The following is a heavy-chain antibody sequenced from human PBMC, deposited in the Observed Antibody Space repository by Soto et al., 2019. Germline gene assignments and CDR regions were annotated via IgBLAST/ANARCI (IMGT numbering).Heavy chain of an antibody. CDR3: ARAAGSLTYYYYMDV. Sequence: QVQLQESGPGLVKHSGTLSLTCGVSGGAISSSNWWSWVRQSPGKGLEWIGEIYQSGSTNYNPSLKRRVTISVDESTNQCSLQLRSVTAADTAGYYCARAAGSLTYYYYMDVWGTGTTVTVSS. V-gene: IGHV4-4*02. CDR2: IYQSGST. D-gene: IGHD3-10*01. CDR1: GGAISSSNW. J-gene: IGHJ6*03.